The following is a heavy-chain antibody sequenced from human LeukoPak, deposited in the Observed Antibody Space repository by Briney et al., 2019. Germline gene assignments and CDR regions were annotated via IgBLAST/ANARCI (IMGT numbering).Heavy chain of an antibody. CDR3: ARGLVIQDIVADNFDY. CDR1: GYTFTSYY. CDR2: INPSGGST. Sequence: ASVKVSCKASGYTFTSYYMHWVRQAPGQGLEWMGIINPSGGSTSYAQKFQGRVTMTRDMSTSTVYMELSSLRSEDTAVYYCARGLVIQDIVADNFDYRGQGTLVTVSS. V-gene: IGHV1-46*01. J-gene: IGHJ4*02. D-gene: IGHD5-12*01.